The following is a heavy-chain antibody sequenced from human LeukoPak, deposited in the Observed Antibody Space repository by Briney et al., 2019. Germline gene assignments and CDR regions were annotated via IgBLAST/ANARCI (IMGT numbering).Heavy chain of an antibody. D-gene: IGHD3-10*01. V-gene: IGHV3-23*01. CDR3: GRQGIYASGNLDY. Sequence: GGSLRLSCAASGFTFSSYAMNWVRQAPGKGLEWVSAISGSGGSTYYADSVKGRFTISRDNSKNTLYLQMNSLTAEDTAVYYCGRQGIYASGNLDYWGQGTLVTVSS. J-gene: IGHJ4*02. CDR1: GFTFSSYA. CDR2: ISGSGGST.